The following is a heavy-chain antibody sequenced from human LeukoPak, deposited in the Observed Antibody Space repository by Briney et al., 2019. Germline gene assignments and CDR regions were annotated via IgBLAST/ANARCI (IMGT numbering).Heavy chain of an antibody. D-gene: IGHD4-23*01. CDR1: GFTFSSYG. Sequence: PGRSLRLSCAASGFTFSSYGMHWVRQAPGKGLEWVAVIWYDGSNKYYADSVKGRFTISRDNSKNTLYLQMNSLRAEDTAVYYCAKEDNYGGKPFDYWGQGTLVTVSS. CDR2: IWYDGSNK. V-gene: IGHV3-33*06. CDR3: AKEDNYGGKPFDY. J-gene: IGHJ4*02.